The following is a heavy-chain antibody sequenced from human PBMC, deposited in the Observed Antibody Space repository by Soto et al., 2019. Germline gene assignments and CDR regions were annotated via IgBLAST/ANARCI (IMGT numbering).Heavy chain of an antibody. Sequence: QITLKESGPTLVKPTQTLTLTCTFSGFSLSSTRVAVGWIRQPPGKALEWLALIYWDDDKRYSPFLKSRLTITKETSKNQVVLTMPTIDPVDTATYYCAHSIVASLGYNFDDWGQGTLVTVSS. CDR1: GFSLSSTRVA. V-gene: IGHV2-5*02. J-gene: IGHJ4*02. CDR3: AHSIVASLGYNFDD. CDR2: IYWDDDK. D-gene: IGHD5-12*01.